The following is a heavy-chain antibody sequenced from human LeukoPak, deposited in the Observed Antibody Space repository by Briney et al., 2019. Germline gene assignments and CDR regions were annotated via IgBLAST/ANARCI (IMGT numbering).Heavy chain of an antibody. CDR2: MNTNSGNT. J-gene: IGHJ6*02. D-gene: IGHD3-3*01. CDR1: GYTFTSYD. V-gene: IGHV1-8*01. Sequence: ASVTVSCKASGYTFTSYDINWVRQAPGQGLEWMGWMNTNSGNTGYAQKFQGRVTMTRNTSISTAYMELSSLRSEDTAVYYCARYPEYYDFWSGYYSYYYYGMDVWGQGTTVTVSS. CDR3: ARYPEYYDFWSGYYSYYYYGMDV.